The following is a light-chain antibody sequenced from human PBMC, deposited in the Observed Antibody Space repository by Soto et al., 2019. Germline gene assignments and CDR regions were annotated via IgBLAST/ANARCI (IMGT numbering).Light chain of an antibody. V-gene: IGLV2-8*01. J-gene: IGLJ3*02. CDR3: SSYAGSNNLV. CDR1: SSDVGGYNY. CDR2: EVT. Sequence: QSALTQPPSASGSLGQSVTISCTGTSSDVGGYNYVSWYQQHPGKAPKLMIYEVTKRPSGVPDRFSGSKSGNTASLTVSGLQADDEADYYCSSYAGSNNLVFGGGTKLTVL.